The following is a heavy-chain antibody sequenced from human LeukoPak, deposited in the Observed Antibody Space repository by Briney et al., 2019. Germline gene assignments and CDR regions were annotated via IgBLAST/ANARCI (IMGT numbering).Heavy chain of an antibody. CDR3: AKDDRWLQFCC. J-gene: IGHJ4*02. V-gene: IGHV3-53*01. D-gene: IGHD5-24*01. Sequence: RSGGSLRLSCAASGFTVSSNYMSWVRQAPGKGLEWVSVIYSGGSTYYADSVKGRFTISRDNSRNTLYLQMNSLRAEDTAVYYCAKDDRWLQFCCWGQGTLVTVSA. CDR2: IYSGGST. CDR1: GFTVSSNY.